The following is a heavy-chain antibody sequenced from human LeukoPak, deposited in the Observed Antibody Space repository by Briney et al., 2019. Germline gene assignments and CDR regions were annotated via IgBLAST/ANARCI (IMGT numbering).Heavy chain of an antibody. CDR1: GFTFNSCL. V-gene: IGHV3-74*01. Sequence: GGPLRLSWAASGFTFNSCLMHWVRQAPGEGGVWVSRINSDWSSRSYADSVKGRFTISRDNAKNTLYLQRNSVRAKDTAVYYCARDWQGGSGNYYYYYLDVWGKGTTVTVTS. CDR2: INSDWSSR. J-gene: IGHJ6*03. D-gene: IGHD6-25*01. CDR3: ARDWQGGSGNYYYYYLDV.